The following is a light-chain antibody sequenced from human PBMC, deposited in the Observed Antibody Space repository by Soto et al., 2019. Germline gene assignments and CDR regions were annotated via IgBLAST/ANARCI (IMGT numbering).Light chain of an antibody. CDR1: HHVATN. CDR3: QQYTARPPWT. J-gene: IGKJ1*01. Sequence: EIVMTQSPVTLSVSPGERATLSCRVSHHVATNLAWYQQKPGQAPRLLIYGASTRATGISARFSGSGSGTEFTLTISSLQSVDFAVYYCQQYTARPPWTFGQGTKV. CDR2: GAS. V-gene: IGKV3-15*01.